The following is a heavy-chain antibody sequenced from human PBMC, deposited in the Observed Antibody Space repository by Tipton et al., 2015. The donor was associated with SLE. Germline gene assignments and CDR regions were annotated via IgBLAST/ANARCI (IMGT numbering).Heavy chain of an antibody. CDR2: INHSGST. CDR3: ARAVQGVNY. Sequence: TLSLTCAVSGYSISSVYYSSGIRQTPGKGLEGIGGINHSGSTNSTPSLHSRVTISVDTPKNQFYLKLSSVTAADTAVYYCARAVQGVNYWGQGTLVTVSS. J-gene: IGHJ4*02. V-gene: IGHV4-38-2*01. D-gene: IGHD3-10*01. CDR1: GYSISSVYY.